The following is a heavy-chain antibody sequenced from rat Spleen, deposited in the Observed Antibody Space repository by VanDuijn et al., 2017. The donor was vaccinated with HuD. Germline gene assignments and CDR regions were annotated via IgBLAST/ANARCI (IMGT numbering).Heavy chain of an antibody. CDR1: GFTFSSNW. Sequence: EVQLVESGGGLVQPGSPLKLSCAASGFTFSSNWLNWIRQAPGKGLEWIASISTGGGNTYYRDSVKGRFTIYRDNTKSTLYLQMNRLRSEDTATNYCTRVKLGAGYYFDYWGQGVMVTVSS. V-gene: IGHV5-25*01. CDR3: TRVKLGAGYYFDY. D-gene: IGHD5-1*01. CDR2: ISTGGGNT. J-gene: IGHJ2*01.